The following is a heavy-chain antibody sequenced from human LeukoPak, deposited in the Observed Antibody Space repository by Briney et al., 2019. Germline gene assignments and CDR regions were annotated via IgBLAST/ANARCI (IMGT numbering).Heavy chain of an antibody. V-gene: IGHV3-53*01. Sequence: GGSLRLSCAASGFTVSSNYMSWVRHAPGKGLEWVSVIYSGGSTYYADSVKGRFTISRDNSKNTLYLQMNSLRAEDTAVYYCAREMTTDYYYYGMDVWGQGTTVTVSS. CDR1: GFTVSSNY. CDR2: IYSGGST. J-gene: IGHJ6*02. D-gene: IGHD4-11*01. CDR3: AREMTTDYYYYGMDV.